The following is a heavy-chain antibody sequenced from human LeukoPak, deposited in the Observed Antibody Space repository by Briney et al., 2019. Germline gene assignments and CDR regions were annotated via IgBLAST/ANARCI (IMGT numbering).Heavy chain of an antibody. CDR3: TRHFFLGYYYDSSGYGNWFDP. CDR1: GFTFSGSA. V-gene: IGHV3-73*01. J-gene: IGHJ5*02. D-gene: IGHD3-22*01. CDR2: IRSKANSYQT. Sequence: PGGSLRLSRAASGFTFSGSAMHGVRQACGKGLEWVGRIRSKANSYQTAYAASVKGRFTISRDDSKNTAYLQMNSLKTEDTAVYDCTRHFFLGYYYDSSGYGNWFDPWGQGTLVAVSS.